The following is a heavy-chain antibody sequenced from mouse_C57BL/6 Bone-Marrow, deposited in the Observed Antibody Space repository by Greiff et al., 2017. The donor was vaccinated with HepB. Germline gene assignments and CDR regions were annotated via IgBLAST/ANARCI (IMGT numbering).Heavy chain of an antibody. CDR2: IYPGGGYT. V-gene: IGHV1-63*01. CDR1: GYTFTNYW. Sequence: QVQLQQSGAELVRPGTSVKMSCKASGYTFTNYWIGWAKQRPGHGLEWIGDIYPGGGYTNYNEKFKGKATLTADKSSSTAYMQFSSLTSEDSAIYYCARITTVVARYWYAMDYWGQGTSVTVSS. J-gene: IGHJ4*01. D-gene: IGHD1-1*01. CDR3: ARITTVVARYWYAMDY.